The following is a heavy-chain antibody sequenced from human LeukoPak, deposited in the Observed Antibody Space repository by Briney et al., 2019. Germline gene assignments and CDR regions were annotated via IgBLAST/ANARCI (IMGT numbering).Heavy chain of an antibody. CDR2: MNPNSGNT. CDR1: GYTFTSYE. CDR3: AKVASVWLAPIDY. Sequence: ASVKVSCKSTGYTFTSYEKIWLRQATGQGLEWMGWMNPNSGNTGFVEKFQGRVTITRNTSIATAYMELSSLRFEETAVYYCAKVASVWLAPIDYWGQGTLVTVSS. D-gene: IGHD6-19*01. J-gene: IGHJ4*02. V-gene: IGHV1-8*01.